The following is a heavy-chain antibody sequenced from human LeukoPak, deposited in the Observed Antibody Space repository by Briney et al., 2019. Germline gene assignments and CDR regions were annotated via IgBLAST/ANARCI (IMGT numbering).Heavy chain of an antibody. J-gene: IGHJ6*02. CDR2: IYYSGST. CDR1: GGSISSYY. V-gene: IGHV4-59*08. Sequence: SETLSLTCTVSGGSISSYYCNWIRQPPGKGLEWIGYIYYSGSTNYNPSLKSRVTISIDTSKNRFSLKMTSLTAADTAVYYCATSNSGSYYYGMDVWGQGTTVTVSS. D-gene: IGHD6-19*01. CDR3: ATSNSGSYYYGMDV.